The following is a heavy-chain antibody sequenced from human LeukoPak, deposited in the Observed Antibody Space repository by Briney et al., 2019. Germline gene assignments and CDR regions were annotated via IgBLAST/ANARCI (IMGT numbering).Heavy chain of an antibody. CDR2: IKQDGSEK. V-gene: IGHV3-7*01. D-gene: IGHD7-27*01. J-gene: IGHJ4*02. CDR1: GFSLSNYW. CDR3: ARGVWAPFDS. Sequence: GSLRLSCAASGFSLSNYWENWGRQAPGKGAGWVANIKQDGSEKNYVDSVKGRFTISRDNAKNSLILQMNSLRDEDTAVYYCARGVWAPFDSWGQGTLVSVSS.